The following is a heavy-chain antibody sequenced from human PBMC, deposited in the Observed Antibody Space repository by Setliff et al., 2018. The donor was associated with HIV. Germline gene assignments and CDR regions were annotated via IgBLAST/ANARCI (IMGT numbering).Heavy chain of an antibody. V-gene: IGHV1-69*11. Sequence: SVKVPCKASGHTLRNNVINWVRQAPGQGLEWVGSLISALGEPHYAQSVQGRAAITADDSTHTAYLELVNLRSDDTATFYCGRGTLYGVSDYWGPGTLVTVSS. CDR1: GHTLRNNV. J-gene: IGHJ4*02. CDR2: LISALGEP. D-gene: IGHD3-3*01. CDR3: GRGTLYGVSDY.